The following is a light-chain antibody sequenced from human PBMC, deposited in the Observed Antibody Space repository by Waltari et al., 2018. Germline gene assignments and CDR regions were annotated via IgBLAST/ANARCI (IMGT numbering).Light chain of an antibody. CDR1: QDINKD. Sequence: IQMTQSPSSLSASVGDRVNVTCRASQDINKDLSWYQQKPGKAPTLLIYAASSLQRGVSSRFSGSGSGTDFTLTISSLQPEDVSTFYCQQDYTTPYSFGQGTAVEIK. V-gene: IGKV1-6*01. CDR3: QQDYTTPYS. J-gene: IGKJ2*03. CDR2: AAS.